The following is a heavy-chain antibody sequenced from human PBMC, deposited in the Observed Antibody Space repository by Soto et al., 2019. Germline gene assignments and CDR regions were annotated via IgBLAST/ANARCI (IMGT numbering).Heavy chain of an antibody. CDR3: ARRPAAIGYGMDV. CDR1: GGTFSSYA. J-gene: IGHJ6*02. CDR2: IIPIFGTA. V-gene: IGHV1-69*13. Sequence: SVKVSCKASGGTFSSYAISWVRQAPGQGLEWMGGIIPIFGTANYAQKFQGRATITADESTSTAYMELSSLRSEDTAVYYGARRPAAIGYGMDVWGQGTTVTVSS. D-gene: IGHD2-2*01.